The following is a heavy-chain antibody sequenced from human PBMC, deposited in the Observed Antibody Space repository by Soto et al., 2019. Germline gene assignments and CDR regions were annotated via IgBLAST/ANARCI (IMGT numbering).Heavy chain of an antibody. D-gene: IGHD7-27*01. J-gene: IGHJ4*02. Sequence: GXSVKVSFNVSGYTLTELSMHLVRQAPGKGLEWMGGFDPEDGETIYAQKFQGRVTMTEDTSTDTAYMELRSLRSEDTAVYYCATVAELGQTDYWGQGTLVTAPQ. CDR3: ATVAELGQTDY. V-gene: IGHV1-24*01. CDR1: GYTLTELS. CDR2: FDPEDGET.